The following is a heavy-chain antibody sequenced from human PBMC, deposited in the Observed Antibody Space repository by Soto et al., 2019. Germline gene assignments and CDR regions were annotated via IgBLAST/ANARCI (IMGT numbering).Heavy chain of an antibody. CDR2: IYYSGST. CDR3: ARDFDY. Sequence: SETLSLTCTVSGGSVSSGSYYWSWIRQPPGKGLEWIGYIYYSGSTNYNPSLKSRVTISVDTSKNQFSLKLSSVTAADTAVYYCARDFDYWGRGTLVTVSS. CDR1: GGSVSSGSYY. J-gene: IGHJ4*02. V-gene: IGHV4-61*01.